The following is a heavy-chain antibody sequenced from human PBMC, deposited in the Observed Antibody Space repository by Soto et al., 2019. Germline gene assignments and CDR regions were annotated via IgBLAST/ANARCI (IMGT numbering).Heavy chain of an antibody. CDR3: ATAISGYHPPLDH. V-gene: IGHV3-23*01. J-gene: IGHJ4*02. Sequence: GALRLSCAASGLTFRSYAMNWVRQAPGKGLEWVPFITGSADATYYADSVQGRFTISRDNSKNTLYVQMNSLRAADTAVYYRATAISGYHPPLDHWAQGPRVTLSP. D-gene: IGHD6-25*01. CDR1: GLTFRSYA. CDR2: ITGSADAT.